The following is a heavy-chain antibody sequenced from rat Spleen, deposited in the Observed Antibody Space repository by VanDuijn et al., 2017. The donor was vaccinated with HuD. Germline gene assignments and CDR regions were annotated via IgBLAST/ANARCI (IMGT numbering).Heavy chain of an antibody. D-gene: IGHD1-4*01. J-gene: IGHJ2*01. Sequence: EVQLVESGGGLVQPGRSLKLSCAASGFSFSDYAMAWVRQAPTKGLEWVATISSDGRRNYYRDSVKGRFTISSDNAKTTLYLQMGSLRSEDTATYYCARRHYGYTDYFDYWGQGVMVTVSS. V-gene: IGHV5-29*01. CDR1: GFSFSDYA. CDR3: ARRHYGYTDYFDY. CDR2: ISSDGRRN.